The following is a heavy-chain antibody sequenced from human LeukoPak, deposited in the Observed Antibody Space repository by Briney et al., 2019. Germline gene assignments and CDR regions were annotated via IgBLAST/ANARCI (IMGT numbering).Heavy chain of an antibody. J-gene: IGHJ3*02. CDR1: GYSFTSYW. CDR2: IYPGDPDT. Sequence: GESLKISCKGSGYSFTSYWIGWVRQMPGKGLEWMGIIYPGDPDTRYSPSFQGQVTISADKSISTAYLQWSSLKASDTAMYYCARQSVAVADDYAFDIWGQGTMVTVSS. CDR3: ARQSVAVADDYAFDI. V-gene: IGHV5-51*01. D-gene: IGHD6-13*01.